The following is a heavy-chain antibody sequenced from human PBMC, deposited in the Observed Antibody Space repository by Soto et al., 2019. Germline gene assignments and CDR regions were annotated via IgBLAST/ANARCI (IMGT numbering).Heavy chain of an antibody. CDR2: IYYSGST. Sequence: SETLSLTCTVSGGSISSYYWSWIRQPPGKGLEWIGYIYYSGSTNYNPSLKSRVTISVDTSKNQFSLKLSSVTAADTAVYYCARDSTFPPGLNTVWGQGTLVTFSS. CDR1: GGSISSYY. J-gene: IGHJ4*02. CDR3: ARDSTFPPGLNTV. V-gene: IGHV4-59*01.